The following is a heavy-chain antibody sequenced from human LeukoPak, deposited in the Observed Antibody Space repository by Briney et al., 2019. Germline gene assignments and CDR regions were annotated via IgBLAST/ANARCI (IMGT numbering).Heavy chain of an antibody. CDR1: GSTFSNYW. CDR2: INQDGSEK. D-gene: IGHD3-10*01. Sequence: PGGSLRLSCAASGSTFSNYWIKWVRQAPGKGLEWVANINQDGSEKYYVDSVKGRFTISRDNAKDSLYLQMNSLRAEDTAVYYCARDRVKGTMVRGVGYWGQGTLVTVSS. CDR3: ARDRVKGTMVRGVGY. J-gene: IGHJ4*02. V-gene: IGHV3-7*01.